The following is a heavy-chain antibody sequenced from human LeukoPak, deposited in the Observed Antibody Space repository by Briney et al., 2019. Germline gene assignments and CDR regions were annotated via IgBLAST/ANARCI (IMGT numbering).Heavy chain of an antibody. Sequence: GGSLRLSCAASGFTFSDYFMSWIRQAPGKGLEWVSYISSSGSTIYYADSVKGRFTISRDNAKNSLYLQMNSLRAEDTAVYYCARDLAAAGLGNWFDPWGQGTLVTVSS. V-gene: IGHV3-11*01. D-gene: IGHD6-13*01. CDR2: ISSSGSTI. CDR1: GFTFSDYF. CDR3: ARDLAAAGLGNWFDP. J-gene: IGHJ5*02.